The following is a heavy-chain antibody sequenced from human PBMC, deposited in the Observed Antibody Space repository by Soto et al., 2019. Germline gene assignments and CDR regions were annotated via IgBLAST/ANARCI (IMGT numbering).Heavy chain of an antibody. CDR3: AKGSRSSRPYYFDY. J-gene: IGHJ4*02. Sequence: PGGSLRLSCAASGFSFSSYAMSWVRQAPGKGLEWVSAITNSGGDTYSADSGKGRFTLSRDNSKNTLYLQMSSLIAEDTAVYYCAKGSRSSRPYYFDYWGQGSLVTVSS. V-gene: IGHV3-23*01. D-gene: IGHD2-15*01. CDR2: ITNSGGDT. CDR1: GFSFSSYA.